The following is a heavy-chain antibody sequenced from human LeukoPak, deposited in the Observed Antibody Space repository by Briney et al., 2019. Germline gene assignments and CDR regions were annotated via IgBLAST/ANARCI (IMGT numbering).Heavy chain of an antibody. D-gene: IGHD3-22*01. CDR3: AKDLYYYDSSGIDY. CDR1: GFTFSSSA. J-gene: IGHJ4*02. Sequence: PGGSLRLSCAASGFTFSSSAMSWVRQAPGKGLEWVSAISNNGGYTYYADSVQGRFTISRDNSKSTLCLQMNSLRAEDTAVYYCAKDLYYYDSSGIDYWGQGTLVIVSS. V-gene: IGHV3-23*01. CDR2: ISNNGGYT.